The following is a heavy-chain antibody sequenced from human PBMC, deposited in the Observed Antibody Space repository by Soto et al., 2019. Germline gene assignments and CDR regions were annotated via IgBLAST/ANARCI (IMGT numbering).Heavy chain of an antibody. J-gene: IGHJ4*02. CDR2: ISSSSSYT. Sequence: QVQLVESGGGLVKPGGSLRLSCAASGFTFSDYYMSWIRQAPGKGLEWVSYISSSSSYTNYADSVKGRFTISRDNAKNSLYLQMNSLRAEDTAVYYCARPYYCGSGSYYKGPPIFDYWGQGTLVTVSS. D-gene: IGHD3-10*01. V-gene: IGHV3-11*06. CDR1: GFTFSDYY. CDR3: ARPYYCGSGSYYKGPPIFDY.